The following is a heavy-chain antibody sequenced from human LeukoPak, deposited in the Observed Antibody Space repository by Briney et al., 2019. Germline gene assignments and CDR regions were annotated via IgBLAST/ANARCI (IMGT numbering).Heavy chain of an antibody. Sequence: PGGSLRLSCAASGFMFNSYVMSWVRQAPGKGLEWVANIKQDGSEKYYVDSVKGRFTISRDNAKNSLYLQMNSLRAEDTAVYYCARDLHSSGWYSYYYYGMDVWGQGTTVTVSS. CDR1: GFMFNSYV. J-gene: IGHJ6*02. CDR2: IKQDGSEK. V-gene: IGHV3-7*01. D-gene: IGHD6-19*01. CDR3: ARDLHSSGWYSYYYYGMDV.